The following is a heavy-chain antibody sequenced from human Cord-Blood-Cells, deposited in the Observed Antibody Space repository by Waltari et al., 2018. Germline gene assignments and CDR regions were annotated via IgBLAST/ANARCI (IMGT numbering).Heavy chain of an antibody. J-gene: IGHJ4*02. D-gene: IGHD1-26*01. Sequence: QVQLVQSGAEVKKPGASVKVSCKASGYTFTGYYMHWVRQAPGQGIEWMGRINPNKGGTNYAQKFQGRVTMTRDTSISTAYMELSRLRSDDTAVYYCAEEGSGSYFDYWGQGTLVTVSS. CDR3: AEEGSGSYFDY. CDR1: GYTFTGYY. V-gene: IGHV1-2*06. CDR2: INPNKGGT.